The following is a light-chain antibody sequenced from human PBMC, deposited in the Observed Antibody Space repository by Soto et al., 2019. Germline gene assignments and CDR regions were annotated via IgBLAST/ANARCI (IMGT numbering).Light chain of an antibody. Sequence: DIQMTQSPSSLSASVGDRVTITCRASQSISNYLNWYQQKPGKAPKLLIYAASSLQSGDPSRISGSGSGTDFTLTISSLQPADFATYYCQQSYSTPYTFGQGTKVDIK. V-gene: IGKV1-39*01. CDR2: AAS. CDR3: QQSYSTPYT. CDR1: QSISNY. J-gene: IGKJ2*01.